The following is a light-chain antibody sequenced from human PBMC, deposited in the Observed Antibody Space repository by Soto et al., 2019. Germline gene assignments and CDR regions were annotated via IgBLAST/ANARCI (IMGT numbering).Light chain of an antibody. J-gene: IGLJ1*01. Sequence: QSVLTRPASVSGSPGESISISCTGTSSDVGSYNLVSWYQQHPGKAPKLLIYEVSKRPSGVSNRFSGSKSGNTASLTISGLQAEDEADYYCCSYAGSSTPLIFGTGTRSPS. CDR3: CSYAGSSTPLI. CDR1: SSDVGSYNL. CDR2: EVS. V-gene: IGLV2-23*02.